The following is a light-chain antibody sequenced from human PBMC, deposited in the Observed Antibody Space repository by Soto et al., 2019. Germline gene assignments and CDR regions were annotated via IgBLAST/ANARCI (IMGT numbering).Light chain of an antibody. V-gene: IGKV1-5*01. CDR3: QQYNSYSWT. CDR1: QGISNW. J-gene: IGKJ1*01. CDR2: DAS. Sequence: DIQMTQSPSTLSASVGYRFTITCRASQGISNWLAWYQQKIGKAPKLLIYDASILENGVPSRFSGSGSGSEFTLTISSLQPDDFATYYCQQYNSYSWTFGPGTKGDIK.